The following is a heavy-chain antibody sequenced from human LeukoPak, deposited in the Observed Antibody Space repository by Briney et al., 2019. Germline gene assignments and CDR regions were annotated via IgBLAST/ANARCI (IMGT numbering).Heavy chain of an antibody. CDR1: GGSISSGDYY. J-gene: IGHJ5*02. Sequence: PSETLSLTCTVSGGSISSGDYYWSWIRQPPGKGLEWIGYIYYSGSTYYNPSLKSRVTISVDTSKNQFSLKLSSVTAADTAVYYCAIRYCSSTSCYYNWFDPWGQGTLVTVSS. CDR3: AIRYCSSTSCYYNWFDP. V-gene: IGHV4-30-4*08. D-gene: IGHD2-2*01. CDR2: IYYSGST.